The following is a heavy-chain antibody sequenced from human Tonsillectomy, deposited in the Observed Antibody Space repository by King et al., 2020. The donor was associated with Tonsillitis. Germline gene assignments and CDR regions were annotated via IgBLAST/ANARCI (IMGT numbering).Heavy chain of an antibody. CDR2: ISYDGTNK. Sequence: VQLVESGGGVVQPGRSLRLSCAASGFTFSSYGMHWVRQAPGKGLEWVAVISYDGTNKYYADSVKGRFTISRDNSKNTLYLQMNSLRAEDTAVYYCAKGGGPSYDCWSGSQSYYYYGMDVWGQGTTVTVSS. V-gene: IGHV3-30*18. J-gene: IGHJ6*02. CDR1: GFTFSSYG. D-gene: IGHD3-3*01. CDR3: AKGGGPSYDCWSGSQSYYYYGMDV.